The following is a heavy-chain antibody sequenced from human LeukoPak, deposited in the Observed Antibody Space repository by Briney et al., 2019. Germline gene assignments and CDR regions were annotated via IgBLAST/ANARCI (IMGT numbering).Heavy chain of an antibody. V-gene: IGHV7-4-1*02. CDR2: INTNTGNP. CDR3: ARVRNEDVRVIDY. Sequence: VASVKVSCKASGYTFTNYTMNWVRQAPGQGLEWMGWINTNTGNPTYAQGFTGRFVFSLDTSVSTAYLQISSLKAEDTAVYYCARVRNEDVRVIDYWGQGTLVTVSS. J-gene: IGHJ4*02. CDR1: GYTFTNYT. D-gene: IGHD5-24*01.